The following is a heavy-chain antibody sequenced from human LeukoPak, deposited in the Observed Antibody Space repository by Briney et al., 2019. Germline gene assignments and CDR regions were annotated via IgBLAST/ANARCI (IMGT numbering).Heavy chain of an antibody. CDR2: ISGSGGST. V-gene: IGHV3-23*01. Sequence: GGSLRLSCAASGFTFSSYAMSWVRQAPGKGLEWVSAISGSGGSTYYADSVKGRFTISRDNSKNTLYLQMNSLRAEDTAVYYCAKASIGPHYYYYYMDVWGKGTTVTVSS. J-gene: IGHJ6*03. CDR1: GFTFSSYA. CDR3: AKASIGPHYYYYYMDV.